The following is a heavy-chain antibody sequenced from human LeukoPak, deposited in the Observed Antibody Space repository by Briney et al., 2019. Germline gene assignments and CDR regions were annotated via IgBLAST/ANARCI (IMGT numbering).Heavy chain of an antibody. V-gene: IGHV3-21*01. J-gene: IGHJ4*02. CDR2: ISSGSKYI. CDR1: GFTFSSYS. CDR3: ARDFYSPTKSGDY. Sequence: GGSLRLSCADSGFTFSSYSMNWVRQAPGKGLEWVSSISSGSKYIYNADSVKGRFTISRDNAKNSLYLQMNSLRAEDTAVYYCARDFYSPTKSGDYWGQGTLVTVSS. D-gene: IGHD3-10*01.